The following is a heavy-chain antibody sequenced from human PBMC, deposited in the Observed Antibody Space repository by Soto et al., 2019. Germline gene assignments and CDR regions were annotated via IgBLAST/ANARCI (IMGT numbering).Heavy chain of an antibody. V-gene: IGHV3-53*04. CDR1: GFTVSSNY. Sequence: EVQLVESGGGLVQPGGSLRLSCAASGFTVSSNYMSWVRQAPGKGLEWVSLIYSGGSTYYADSVKGRFTISRHNSKNTLYLQMNSLSDEDTAVYYCARGRWPDEFQHWGQGTLVTVSS. J-gene: IGHJ1*01. CDR2: IYSGGST. D-gene: IGHD3-16*01. CDR3: ARGRWPDEFQH.